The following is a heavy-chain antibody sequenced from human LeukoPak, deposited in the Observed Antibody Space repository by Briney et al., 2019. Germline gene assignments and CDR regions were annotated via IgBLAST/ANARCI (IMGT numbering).Heavy chain of an antibody. Sequence: SVKDSCKASGYTFTSYGISWVRQAPGQGLEWMGWISAYNGNTNYAQKLQGRVTMTTDTSTSTAYMELRSLRSDDTAVYYCARDAEDIVVVVAANNWFDPWGQGTLVTVSS. CDR2: ISAYNGNT. V-gene: IGHV1-18*01. CDR1: GYTFTSYG. D-gene: IGHD2-15*01. J-gene: IGHJ5*02. CDR3: ARDAEDIVVVVAANNWFDP.